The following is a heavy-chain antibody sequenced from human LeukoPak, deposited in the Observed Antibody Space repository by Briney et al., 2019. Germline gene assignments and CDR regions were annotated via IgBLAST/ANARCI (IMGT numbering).Heavy chain of an antibody. CDR2: IYSGGST. CDR3: ASTYSSGWYYYFDY. CDR1: GFTVSSNY. D-gene: IGHD6-19*01. V-gene: IGHV3-53*01. Sequence: PGGSLRLSCAAPGFTVSSNYMSWVRQAPGKGLEWVSVIYSGGSTYYADSVKGRFTISRDNSKNTLYLQMNSLRAEDTAVYYCASTYSSGWYYYFDYWGQGTLVTVSS. J-gene: IGHJ4*02.